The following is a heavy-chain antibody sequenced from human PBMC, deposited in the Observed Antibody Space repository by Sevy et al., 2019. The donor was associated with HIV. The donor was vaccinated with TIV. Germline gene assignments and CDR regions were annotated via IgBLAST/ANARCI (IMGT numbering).Heavy chain of an antibody. CDR2: INSGGGST. J-gene: IGHJ4*02. Sequence: GSLRLSCAASGFTFTEFVMSWVRQAPGKGLEWVSTINSGGGSTYYADSVKGRFTISRDNSQNTLDLQTNSLRAEDTAVYYCAKDVVGGYYDSSGYSDHWGQGTLVTVSS. CDR1: GFTFTEFV. D-gene: IGHD3-22*01. V-gene: IGHV3-23*01. CDR3: AKDVVGGYYDSSGYSDH.